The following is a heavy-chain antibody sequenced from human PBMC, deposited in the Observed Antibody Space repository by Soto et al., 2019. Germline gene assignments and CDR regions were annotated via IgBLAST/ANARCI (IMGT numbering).Heavy chain of an antibody. CDR2: IWYDGSNE. J-gene: IGHJ6*02. Sequence: GGSLRLSCAASEFTFSSYGMHWVRQAPGKGLEWVAVIWYDGSNEYYADSVKGRFTISRDNSKNTLYLQMNSLRAEDTAVYYCARDGAVGYGMDVSGRGTTVTVSS. CDR3: ARDGAVGYGMDV. CDR1: EFTFSSYG. V-gene: IGHV3-33*01.